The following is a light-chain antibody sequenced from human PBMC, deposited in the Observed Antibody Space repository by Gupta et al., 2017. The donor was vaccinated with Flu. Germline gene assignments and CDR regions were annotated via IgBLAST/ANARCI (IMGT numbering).Light chain of an antibody. CDR2: KAS. J-gene: IGKJ4*01. Sequence: DIQMTQSPSTLSASVGDRVTMTCRASQTFNSWLAWFQQKPGKAPKLLIHKASTLESGVPSRFSGSGSGTEFTLTISSRQPDDFATYCCQQEDSSPLTFGGGTKVEIK. V-gene: IGKV1-5*03. CDR1: QTFNSW. CDR3: QQEDSSPLT.